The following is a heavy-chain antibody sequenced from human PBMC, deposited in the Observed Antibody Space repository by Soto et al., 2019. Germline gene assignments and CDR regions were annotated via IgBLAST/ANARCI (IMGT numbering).Heavy chain of an antibody. J-gene: IGHJ6*02. CDR2: IIPIFGTT. CDR3: VSVILHWDIVVVPAAPSRYYYGMDV. D-gene: IGHD2-2*01. Sequence: SVKVSCKASGGTFSSYAISWVRQAPGPGLEWMGGIIPIFGTTNYAQKLQGRVTITADESTSTAYIELSSLRSEDTAVFYCVSVILHWDIVVVPAAPSRYYYGMDVWGQGTTVTVSS. CDR1: GGTFSSYA. V-gene: IGHV1-69*13.